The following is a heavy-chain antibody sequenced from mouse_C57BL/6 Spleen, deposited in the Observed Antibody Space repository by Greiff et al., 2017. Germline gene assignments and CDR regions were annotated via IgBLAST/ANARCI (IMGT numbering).Heavy chain of an antibody. CDR1: GYTFTDYN. V-gene: IGHV1-22*01. CDR3: AKKAYDYDLDY. CDR2: INPNNGGT. J-gene: IGHJ2*01. D-gene: IGHD2-4*01. Sequence: EVQVVESGPELVKPGASVKMSCKASGYTFTDYNMHWVKQSHGKSLAWIGYINPNNGGTSYNQKFKGKATLTVNKSSSTAYMELRSLTSEDSAVYYCAKKAYDYDLDYWGQGTTLTVSS.